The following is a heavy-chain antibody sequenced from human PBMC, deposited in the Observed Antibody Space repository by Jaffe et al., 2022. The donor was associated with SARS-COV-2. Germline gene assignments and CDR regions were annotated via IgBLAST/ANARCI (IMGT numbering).Heavy chain of an antibody. V-gene: IGHV3-15*01. D-gene: IGHD2-15*01. Sequence: EVQLEESGGGLAKPGGSLRLSCAASGLIFSNAWMSWVRQAPGKGLEWVGRIKSESHGGTTDYAAPVQGRFTILRDAEKNMLYLQMESLKTEDTAVYYCTSWWFWGQGTLVAVAS. CDR1: GLIFSNAW. CDR2: IKSESHGGTT. J-gene: IGHJ4*02. CDR3: TSWWF.